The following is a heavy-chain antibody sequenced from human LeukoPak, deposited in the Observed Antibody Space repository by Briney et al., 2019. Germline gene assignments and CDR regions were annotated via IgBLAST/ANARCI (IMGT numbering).Heavy chain of an antibody. CDR2: ISISASST. V-gene: IGHV3-23*01. J-gene: IGHJ4*02. CDR1: GFTFSDYA. Sequence: GGSLRLSCAASGFTFSDYAMTWVRQAPGKGLEWVSVISISASSTYYAASVKGRFTISRDNSKNTLYLRMNSLRAEDTAVHYCAKDLLKPRVGSGSYFDYWGQGTLVTVSS. CDR3: AKDLLKPRVGSGSYFDY. D-gene: IGHD3-10*01.